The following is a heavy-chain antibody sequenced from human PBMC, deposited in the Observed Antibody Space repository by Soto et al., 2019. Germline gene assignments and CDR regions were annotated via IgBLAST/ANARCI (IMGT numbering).Heavy chain of an antibody. V-gene: IGHV1-69*13. D-gene: IGHD3-22*01. J-gene: IGHJ4*02. Sequence: GASVKVSCKASGGTFSSYAISWVRQAPGQGLEWMGGIIPIFGTANYAQKFQGRVTITADESTSTAYMELSSLRSEDTAVYYCARDRGPYYYDSSGYEPPPVPHFDYWGQGTLVTVSS. CDR3: ARDRGPYYYDSSGYEPPPVPHFDY. CDR1: GGTFSSYA. CDR2: IIPIFGTA.